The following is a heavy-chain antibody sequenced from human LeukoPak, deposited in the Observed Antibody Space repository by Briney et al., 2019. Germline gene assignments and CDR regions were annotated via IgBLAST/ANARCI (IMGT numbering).Heavy chain of an antibody. D-gene: IGHD3-22*01. V-gene: IGHV4-4*07. CDR1: GGSMRNYY. CDR2: IYTTGSA. CDR3: ARGDYYDSSGYLLDH. Sequence: SETLSLTCTMSGGSMRNYYWSWIRQPAGKGLEWIRRIYTTGSATYNPSLKSRVTMSVDTSKNQFSLRLRSVTAADTAVYHCARGDYYDSSGYLLDHWGQGTLVTVSS. J-gene: IGHJ4*02.